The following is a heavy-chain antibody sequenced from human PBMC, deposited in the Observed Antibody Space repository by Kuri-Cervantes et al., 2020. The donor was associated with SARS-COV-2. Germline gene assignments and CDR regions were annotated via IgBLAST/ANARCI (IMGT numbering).Heavy chain of an antibody. CDR2: ISGSGGST. J-gene: IGHJ4*02. CDR3: ARELGAYDYCDY. V-gene: IGHV3-23*01. CDR1: GFTFNSYA. D-gene: IGHD5-12*01. Sequence: GGSLRLSCAASGFTFNSYAMNWVRQAPGKGLEWVSVISGSGGSTYYADSVKGRFTISRDNSKNTLYLQMNSLRAEDTAVYYCARELGAYDYCDYWGQGTLVTVSS.